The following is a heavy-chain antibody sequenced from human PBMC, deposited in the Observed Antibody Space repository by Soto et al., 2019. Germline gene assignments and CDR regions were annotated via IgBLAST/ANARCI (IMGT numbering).Heavy chain of an antibody. V-gene: IGHV3-15*01. Sequence: EVQLVESGGGLVKPGVSLRLSCAASGFTFSNAWMSCVRQAPGKGLEWVGRSKSKTDGGTTDYAEHVKGRFTISRDDSKNTLYLKMNRLKTEETAVYYCTSFLEWLASDYWGQGTLVTVSS. J-gene: IGHJ4*02. CDR2: SKSKTDGGTT. D-gene: IGHD6-19*01. CDR3: TSFLEWLASDY. CDR1: GFTFSNAW.